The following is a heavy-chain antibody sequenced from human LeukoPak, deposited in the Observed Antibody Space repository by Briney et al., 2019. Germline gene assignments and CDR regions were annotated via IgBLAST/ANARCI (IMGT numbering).Heavy chain of an antibody. Sequence: GGSLRLSCAASGFTVSSNYMSWVRQAPGKGLEWVSVIYSGGSTYYADSVKGRFTISRDNSKNTLYLQMNSLRAEDTAVYYCAKTWKWELRSGYYWGQGTLVTVSS. CDR1: GFTVSSNY. V-gene: IGHV3-66*01. CDR2: IYSGGST. D-gene: IGHD1-26*01. J-gene: IGHJ4*02. CDR3: AKTWKWELRSGYY.